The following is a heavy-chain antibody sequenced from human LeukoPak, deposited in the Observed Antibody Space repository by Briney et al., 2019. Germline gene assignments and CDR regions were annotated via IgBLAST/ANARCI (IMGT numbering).Heavy chain of an antibody. D-gene: IGHD4-11*01. CDR1: GGTFSSYA. CDR2: IIPIFGTA. CDR3: ARVDYSNYNWLDP. J-gene: IGHJ5*02. Sequence: GASVKVSRKASGGTFSSYAISWVRQAPGQGLEWMGRIIPIFGTANYAQKFQGRVTITTDESTSTAYMELSSLRSEDTAVYYCARVDYSNYNWLDPWGQGTLVTVSS. V-gene: IGHV1-69*05.